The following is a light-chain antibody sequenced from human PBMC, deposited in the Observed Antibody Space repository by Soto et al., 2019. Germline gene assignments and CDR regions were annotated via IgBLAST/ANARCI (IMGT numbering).Light chain of an antibody. CDR1: SSDVGAYDF. Sequence: QSVLTQPASVSGSPGQSITIPCTGTSSDVGAYDFVSWYQQHPDKAPKLMIYEVRNRPSGVSNRFSGSKSVNTATLTISGLQAEDEADYYCSSYTTSSTRVFGTGTKSPS. V-gene: IGLV2-14*03. CDR3: SSYTTSSTRV. CDR2: EVR. J-gene: IGLJ1*01.